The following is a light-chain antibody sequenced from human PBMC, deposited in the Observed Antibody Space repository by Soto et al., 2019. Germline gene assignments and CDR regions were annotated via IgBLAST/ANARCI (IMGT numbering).Light chain of an antibody. V-gene: IGKV3-15*01. CDR3: QQYHNWPRT. J-gene: IGKJ1*01. CDR2: GAS. Sequence: MTQSPSSLSASTGDRVTITCRASQGISSNLAWYQRKPGQAPRLLIYGASTRATGIPAWFSGGGSGTEFTLTISSLQSEDFAVYYCQQYHNWPRTFGQGTKVDIK. CDR1: QGISSN.